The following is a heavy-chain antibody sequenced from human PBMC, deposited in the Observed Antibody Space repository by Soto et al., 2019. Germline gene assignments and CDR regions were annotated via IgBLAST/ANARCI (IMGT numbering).Heavy chain of an antibody. CDR3: SAVVGLWEFDP. CDR2: IKSKTDGGTT. D-gene: IGHD2-2*01. CDR1: GFTFSNAW. Sequence: GGSLRLSCAASGFTFSNAWMSWVRQAPGKGLEWVGRIKSKTDGGTTDYAAPVKGRFTISRDDSKNTLYLQMNSLKTEDTAVYYCSAVVGLWEFDPWGQGTLVTVSS. J-gene: IGHJ5*02. V-gene: IGHV3-15*01.